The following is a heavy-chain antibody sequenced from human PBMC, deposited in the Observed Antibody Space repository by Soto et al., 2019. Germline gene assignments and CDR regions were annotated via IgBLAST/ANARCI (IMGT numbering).Heavy chain of an antibody. CDR3: TTYDYIWGNSRIRWAY. V-gene: IGHV4-59*01. J-gene: IGHJ4*02. CDR1: GGSLSSDY. Sequence: LSLTCTVSGGSLSSDYWSWIRQPPGKGLEWIGYIYYSGSTNYNPSLKSRVTISVDTSKNQLSLKLSSVTAADTAVYYCTTYDYIWGNSRIRWAYWGQGTLVTVSS. CDR2: IYYSGST. D-gene: IGHD3-16*02.